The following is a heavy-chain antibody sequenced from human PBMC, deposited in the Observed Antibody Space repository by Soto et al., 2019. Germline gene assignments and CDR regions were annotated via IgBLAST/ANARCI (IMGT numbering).Heavy chain of an antibody. V-gene: IGHV3-7*01. CDR3: ASLYQRYYFDY. D-gene: IGHD2-2*01. Sequence: GGSLRLSCAASGFTLSSYSMSWVRQAPGKGLEWVANIKQNGNDKYYVDSVRGRFTMSRDNAKNPLYLQMNSLRAEDTAVYYCASLYQRYYFDYWGQGTLVTVSS. J-gene: IGHJ4*02. CDR2: IKQNGNDK. CDR1: GFTLSSYS.